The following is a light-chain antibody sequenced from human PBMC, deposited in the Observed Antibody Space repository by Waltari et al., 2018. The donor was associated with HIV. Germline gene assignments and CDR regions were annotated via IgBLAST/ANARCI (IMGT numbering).Light chain of an antibody. V-gene: IGKV1-27*01. J-gene: IGKJ1*01. CDR3: QNYNSAPRT. CDR1: QGITNY. CDR2: AAG. Sequence: DIQMTQSPASLSASVGARVTITCRASQGITNYLAWYQQKPGKVPKLLIYAAGTLQSGVPSRFSGSGSGTDFTLTISSLQPEDVATYYCQNYNSAPRTFGQGTKVEIK.